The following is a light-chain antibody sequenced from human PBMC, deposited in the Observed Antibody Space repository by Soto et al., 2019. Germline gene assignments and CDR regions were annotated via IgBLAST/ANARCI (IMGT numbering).Light chain of an antibody. Sequence: DIQMTQSPSSLSASVGDRVTITCRASQTISRYLNWYQQKPGEAPKLLMYAASTLQSGVPSRFSGSGSGRDFTLTISSLQPEDFASYSCQKSYSVPNTFGQGTRLEIK. V-gene: IGKV1-39*01. CDR1: QTISRY. CDR3: QKSYSVPNT. J-gene: IGKJ2*01. CDR2: AAS.